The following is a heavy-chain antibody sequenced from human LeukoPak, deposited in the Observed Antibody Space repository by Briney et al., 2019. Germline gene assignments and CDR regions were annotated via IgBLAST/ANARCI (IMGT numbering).Heavy chain of an antibody. CDR3: ARSEDCSGGSCYTVTPPDY. Sequence: SSQTLSLTCTVSGGSISSGGYYWSWIRQHPGKGLERIGYIYYSGSTYYNPSLKSRVTISVDTSKNQFSLKLSSVTAADTAVYYCARSEDCSGGSCYTVTPPDYWGQGTLVTVSS. CDR1: GGSISSGGYY. J-gene: IGHJ4*02. D-gene: IGHD2-15*01. CDR2: IYYSGST. V-gene: IGHV4-31*03.